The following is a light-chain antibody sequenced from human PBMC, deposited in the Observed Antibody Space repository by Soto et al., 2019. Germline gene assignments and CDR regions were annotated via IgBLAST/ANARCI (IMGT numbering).Light chain of an antibody. CDR3: HHYGTSPPNT. CDR1: QTLGTKY. J-gene: IGKJ2*01. CDR2: DTS. Sequence: EIVLTQSPGTLSLSPGERATLSCRASQTLGTKYLAWYQQKPGQAPSLLIYDTSNRATGVPARFSCSGSGTDFPLTISKLEPEDFAVYYCHHYGTSPPNTFGQGTKLEIK. V-gene: IGKV3-20*01.